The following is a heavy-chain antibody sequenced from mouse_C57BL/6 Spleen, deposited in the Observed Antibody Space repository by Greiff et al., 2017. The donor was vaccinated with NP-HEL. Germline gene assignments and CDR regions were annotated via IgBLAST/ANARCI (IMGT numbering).Heavy chain of an antibody. Sequence: QVQLQQSGAELVRPGASVTLSCKASGYTFTDYEMHWVKQTPVHGLEWIGAIDPETGGTAYNQKFKGKAILTADKSSSTAYMELRSLTSEDSAVYYCTRLRWAYAMDYWGQGTSVTVSS. J-gene: IGHJ4*01. CDR2: IDPETGGT. CDR1: GYTFTDYE. V-gene: IGHV1-15*01. CDR3: TRLRWAYAMDY. D-gene: IGHD1-1*01.